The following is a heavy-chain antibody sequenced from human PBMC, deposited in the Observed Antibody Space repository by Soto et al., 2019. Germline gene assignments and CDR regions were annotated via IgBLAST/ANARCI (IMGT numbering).Heavy chain of an antibody. D-gene: IGHD1-26*01. Sequence: EVQLLESGGDLVQPGGSLRLSCAASGFTITNYAMTWLRQAPGQGLEWVSTFTSPGVTYYADSVKGRFTISRDNSKNTLFLQMKSLRAEDTAVYYCAKREARTGSYFDWGQGTLVTVSP. CDR1: GFTITNYA. V-gene: IGHV3-23*01. CDR2: FTSPGVT. J-gene: IGHJ4*02. CDR3: AKREARTGSYFD.